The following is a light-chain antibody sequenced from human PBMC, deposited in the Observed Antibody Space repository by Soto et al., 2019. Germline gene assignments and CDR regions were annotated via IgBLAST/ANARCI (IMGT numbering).Light chain of an antibody. V-gene: IGKV1-33*01. Sequence: DIQMTQSPSSLSASVGDTVTITRQASQDISHYLNWYQQKPGKALKPLIYDASNLHPGVPSRFRGSGSGTEFSFNITSLQPEDVATYYCQQYDDLPITFGQGTRLEIK. CDR3: QQYDDLPIT. CDR2: DAS. CDR1: QDISHY. J-gene: IGKJ5*01.